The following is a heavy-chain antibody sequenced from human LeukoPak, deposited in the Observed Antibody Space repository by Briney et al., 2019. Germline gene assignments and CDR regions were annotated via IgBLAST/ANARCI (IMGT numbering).Heavy chain of an antibody. Sequence: ASVKVSCKASGYTFTSYGISWVRQAPGQGLEWMGWISAYNGNTNYAQKLQGRVTMTTDASTSTAYMELRSLRSDDTAVYYCARDSSGYWYFDLWGRGTLVTVSS. D-gene: IGHD6-19*01. CDR2: ISAYNGNT. CDR3: ARDSSGYWYFDL. J-gene: IGHJ2*01. V-gene: IGHV1-18*01. CDR1: GYTFTSYG.